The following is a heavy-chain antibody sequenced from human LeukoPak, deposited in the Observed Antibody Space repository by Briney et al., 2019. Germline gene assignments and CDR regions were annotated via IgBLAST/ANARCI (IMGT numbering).Heavy chain of an antibody. D-gene: IGHD3-22*01. J-gene: IGHJ4*02. CDR3: ARDYCDSSGYQY. CDR2: IDPSDSYT. V-gene: IGHV5-10-1*01. CDR1: GYSFTSYW. Sequence: GESLKISCKGSGYSFTSYWISWVRQMPGKGLEWMGRIDPSDSYTDYSPSFQGHVTISADKSISTAYLQWSSLKASDTAMYYCARDYCDSSGYQYWGQGTLVTVSS.